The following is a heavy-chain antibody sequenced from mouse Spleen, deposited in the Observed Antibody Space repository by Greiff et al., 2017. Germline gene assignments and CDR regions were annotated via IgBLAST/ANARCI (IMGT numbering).Heavy chain of an antibody. CDR2: IYPGDGDT. V-gene: IGHV1-80*01. CDR3: ARTDYGYDDAMDY. CDR1: GYAFSSYW. J-gene: IGHJ4*01. D-gene: IGHD2-2*01. Sequence: QVQLQQSGAELVKPGASVKISCKASGYAFSSYWMNWVKQRPGKGLEWIGQIYPGDGDTNYNGKFKGKATLTADKSSSTAYMQLSSLTSEDSAVYFCARTDYGYDDAMDYWGQGTSVTVSS.